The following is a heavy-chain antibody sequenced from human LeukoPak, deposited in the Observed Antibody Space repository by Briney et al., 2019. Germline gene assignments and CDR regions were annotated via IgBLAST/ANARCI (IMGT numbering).Heavy chain of an antibody. J-gene: IGHJ4*02. V-gene: IGHV3-30*04. D-gene: IGHD6-13*01. CDR1: GFTFSSYA. Sequence: QSGGSLRLSCAASGFTFSSYAMHWARQAPGKGLEWVAVISYDGSNKYYADSVKGRFTISRDNSKNTLYLQMNSLRAEDTAVYYCARDFLQQQLVLWRNSVGYWGQGTLVTVSS. CDR2: ISYDGSNK. CDR3: ARDFLQQQLVLWRNSVGY.